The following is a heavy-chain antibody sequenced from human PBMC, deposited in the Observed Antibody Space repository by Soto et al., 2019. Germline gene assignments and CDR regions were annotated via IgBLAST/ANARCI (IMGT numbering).Heavy chain of an antibody. CDR3: ARARQYYDCEFDP. V-gene: IGHV1-18*01. Sequence: ASVKVSCKASGYTFTNYGISWVRQAPGQGLEWMGWINTYNGNTNHAQKLQGRVTMTTDTSTSTAYMELRSLRSDDTAMYYCARARQYYDCEFDPWGQGTLVTVSS. J-gene: IGHJ5*02. D-gene: IGHD3-22*01. CDR2: INTYNGNT. CDR1: GYTFTNYG.